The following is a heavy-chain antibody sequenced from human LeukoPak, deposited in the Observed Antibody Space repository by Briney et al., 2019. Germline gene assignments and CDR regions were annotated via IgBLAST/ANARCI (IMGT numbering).Heavy chain of an antibody. D-gene: IGHD3/OR15-3a*01. J-gene: IGHJ4*02. CDR2: INPNSGGT. CDR3: ARGGGGLGY. CDR1: GYTFTVYY. V-gene: IGHV1-2*02. Sequence: ASVTVSFTSSGYTFTVYYMHWVRHAPGQGLEWMGWINPNSGGTNYAQKFQGSVTMTRDTSISTAYMELSRLRSDDTAVYYCARGGGGLGYWGQGTLVTVSS.